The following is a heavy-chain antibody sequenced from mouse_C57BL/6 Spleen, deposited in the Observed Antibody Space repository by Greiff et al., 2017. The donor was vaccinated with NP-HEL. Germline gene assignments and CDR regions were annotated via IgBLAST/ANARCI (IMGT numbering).Heavy chain of an antibody. Sequence: QVQLQQPGAELVKPGASVKLSCKASGYTFTSYWMQWVKQRPGQGLEWIGEIDPSDSYTNYNQKFKGKATLTVDTSSSTAYMQLSSLTSEDSAVYYCAEGRTGFAYWGQGTLVTVSA. D-gene: IGHD3-3*01. J-gene: IGHJ3*01. V-gene: IGHV1-50*01. CDR1: GYTFTSYW. CDR3: AEGRTGFAY. CDR2: IDPSDSYT.